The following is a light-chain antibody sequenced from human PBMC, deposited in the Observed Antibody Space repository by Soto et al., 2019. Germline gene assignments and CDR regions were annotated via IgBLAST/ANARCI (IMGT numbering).Light chain of an antibody. J-gene: IGKJ1*01. CDR2: AAS. CDR3: QQYYSYPWT. Sequence: RMTQSPSSLSASVGDRVTIICRASQDIANYLAWYQQRPGKVPKLLIYAASTLQSGVPSRFSGSGSGTDFTLTISCLQSEDFATYYCQQYYSYPWTFGQGTKVEIK. V-gene: IGKV1-8*01. CDR1: QDIANY.